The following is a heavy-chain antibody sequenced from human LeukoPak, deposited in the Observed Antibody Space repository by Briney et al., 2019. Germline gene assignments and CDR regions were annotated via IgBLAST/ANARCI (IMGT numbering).Heavy chain of an antibody. CDR2: ISYDGSNK. J-gene: IGHJ4*02. CDR3: TRVHGGYPFDY. V-gene: IGHV3-30*03. CDR1: GFTFSSHG. D-gene: IGHD2-15*01. Sequence: PGGSLRLSCAASGFTFSSHGMHWVRQAPGKGLEWVAVISYDGSNKYYADSVKGRFTISRDNAKNSLYLQMNSLRAEDTAVYYCTRVHGGYPFDYWGQGTLVTVSS.